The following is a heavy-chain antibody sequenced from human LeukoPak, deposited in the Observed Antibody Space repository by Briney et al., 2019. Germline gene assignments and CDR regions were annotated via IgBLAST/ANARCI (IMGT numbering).Heavy chain of an antibody. CDR3: AKIAWYSSSCHYFDY. J-gene: IGHJ4*02. V-gene: IGHV3-48*01. Sequence: QPGGSLRLSCAASGFTFSSYSMNWVRQAPGKGLEWVSYISSSSSTIYYADSVKGRFTISRDNSKNTLYLQMNSLRAEDTAVYYCAKIAWYSSSCHYFDYWGQGTLVTVSS. CDR1: GFTFSSYS. CDR2: ISSSSSTI. D-gene: IGHD6-13*01.